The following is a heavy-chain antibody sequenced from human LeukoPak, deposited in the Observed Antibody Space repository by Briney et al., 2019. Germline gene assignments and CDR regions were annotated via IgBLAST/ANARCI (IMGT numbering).Heavy chain of an antibody. CDR1: GGTFRSSA. V-gene: IGHV1-69*13. CDR2: ITPIFGTA. CDR3: ARGWLAETTVVTPYNY. J-gene: IGHJ4*02. D-gene: IGHD4-23*01. Sequence: GASVKVSCKASGGTFRSSAISWVRQAPGQGLEWMGGITPIFGTANYAQKFQGRVTITAVESMSTAYMELSSLRSEDTAVYYCARGWLAETTVVTPYNYWGQGTLVTVSS.